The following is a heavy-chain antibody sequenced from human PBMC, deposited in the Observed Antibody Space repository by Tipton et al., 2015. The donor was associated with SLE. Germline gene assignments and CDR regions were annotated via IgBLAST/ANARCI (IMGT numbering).Heavy chain of an antibody. J-gene: IGHJ6*03. CDR3: GGGQYYYMYV. V-gene: IGHV3-23*01. CDR2: IRGSGGST. Sequence: SGVIFSTLAMSWVRQAPGKGLEWVSGIRGSGGSTYYADSVKGRFTISRDNSKNTLYLQMNSLRAEDTAVYYWGGGQYYYMYVWGEGTTVTISS. D-gene: IGHD3-16*01. CDR1: GVIFSTLA.